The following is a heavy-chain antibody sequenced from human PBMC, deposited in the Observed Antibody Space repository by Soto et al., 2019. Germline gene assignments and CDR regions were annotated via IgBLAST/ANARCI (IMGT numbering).Heavy chain of an antibody. CDR3: ARASPRFWGGYQGEPFDS. CDR2: IIPIFGTP. Sequence: QVQLVQSGAEVKRPGSSVKVSCKASGATFSKYTISWVRQAPGQGLEWMGGIIPIFGTPNYAQKFQRRVTITADESTNTAYMELSSLRSDDTAVYFCARASPRFWGGYQGEPFDSWGQGTLVTVSS. CDR1: GATFSKYT. J-gene: IGHJ4*02. D-gene: IGHD3-3*01. V-gene: IGHV1-69*12.